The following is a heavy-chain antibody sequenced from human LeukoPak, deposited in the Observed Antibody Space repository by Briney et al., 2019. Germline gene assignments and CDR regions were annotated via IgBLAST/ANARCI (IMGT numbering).Heavy chain of an antibody. CDR2: IKEDGSEK. D-gene: IGHD3-22*01. CDR1: GFTFSSYS. J-gene: IGHJ4*02. V-gene: IGHV3-7*01. CDR3: AREYGYYFDS. Sequence: GGSLRLSCAASGFTFSSYSMTWVRQAPGKGLEWVANIKEDGSEKYYVDSVTGRFTISRDNAKNLLYLQMNSLRTEDTAVYFCAREYGYYFDSWGQGTLVTVSS.